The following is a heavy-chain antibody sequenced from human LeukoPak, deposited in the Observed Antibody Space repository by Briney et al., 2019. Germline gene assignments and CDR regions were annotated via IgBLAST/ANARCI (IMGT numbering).Heavy chain of an antibody. Sequence: SVKVSCKASGGTFSSYAISWVRQAPGQGLEWMGGIIPIFGTADYAQKFQGRVTITADESTSTAYMELSSLRSEDTAVYYCAREYYGGNSDGYWGQGTLVTVSS. CDR1: GGTFSSYA. J-gene: IGHJ4*02. CDR3: AREYYGGNSDGY. CDR2: IIPIFGTA. V-gene: IGHV1-69*13. D-gene: IGHD4-23*01.